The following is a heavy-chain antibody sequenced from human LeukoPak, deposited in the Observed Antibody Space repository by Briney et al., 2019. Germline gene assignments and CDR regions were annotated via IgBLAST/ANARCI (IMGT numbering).Heavy chain of an antibody. CDR1: GGSFSGYY. V-gene: IGHV4-34*01. CDR2: INHSGST. Sequence: SETLSLTCAVYGGSFSGYYWSWIRQPPGKGLEWIGEINHSGSTNYNPSLKSRVTISVDTSKNQFSLKLSSVTAADTAVYYCARVVRGSRDLGYWGQGTLATVSS. D-gene: IGHD1-26*01. J-gene: IGHJ4*02. CDR3: ARVVRGSRDLGY.